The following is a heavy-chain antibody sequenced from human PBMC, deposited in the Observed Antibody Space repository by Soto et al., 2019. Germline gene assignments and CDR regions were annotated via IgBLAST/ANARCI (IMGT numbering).Heavy chain of an antibody. J-gene: IGHJ4*02. V-gene: IGHV3-23*01. CDR1: GFPFSTYA. D-gene: IGHD1-26*01. Sequence: EVQLLESGGGLVQPGGSLRLSCAASGFPFSTYAMRWVRRPPGKGLEWVSAIGGSGGSKYYADSVKGRFTISRDNSKNTLYLQMNSLRAEDTAVYYCARRGSGSYYDYWGQGTLVTVSS. CDR3: ARRGSGSYYDY. CDR2: IGGSGGSK.